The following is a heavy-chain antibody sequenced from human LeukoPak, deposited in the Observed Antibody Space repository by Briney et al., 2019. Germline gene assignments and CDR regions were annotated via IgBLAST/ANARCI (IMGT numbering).Heavy chain of an antibody. J-gene: IGHJ5*02. CDR2: ISSSGSTI. CDR1: GFTFSSYE. D-gene: IGHD2-2*01. CDR3: ARGCSSTSCYGDWFDP. Sequence: GGSLRLSCAASGFTFSSYEMNWVRQAPGKGLEWVSYISSSGSTIYYADSVKGRFTISRGNAKNSLYLQMNSLRAEDTAVYYCARGCSSTSCYGDWFDPWGQGTLVTVSS. V-gene: IGHV3-48*03.